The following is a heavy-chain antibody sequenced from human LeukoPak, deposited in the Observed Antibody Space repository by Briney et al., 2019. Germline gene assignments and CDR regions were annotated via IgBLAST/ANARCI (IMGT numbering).Heavy chain of an antibody. Sequence: ASVKVSCKASGFALTTYNIVWLRQAPGQGLEWVGWVTAFNENTHYSRKVQGRVTMTRDTSTSTAYMELRSLRFDDTAVYYCARNTYGYKFSMDVWGKGTTVTVSS. V-gene: IGHV1-18*01. D-gene: IGHD5-24*01. J-gene: IGHJ6*03. CDR1: GFALTTYN. CDR2: VTAFNENT. CDR3: ARNTYGYKFSMDV.